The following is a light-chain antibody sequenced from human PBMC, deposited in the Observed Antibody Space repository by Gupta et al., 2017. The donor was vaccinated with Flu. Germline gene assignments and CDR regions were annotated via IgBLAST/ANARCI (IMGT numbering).Light chain of an antibody. Sequence: NFMLNQPHSVSESPGKTVTISCTRSSGSIASNYVQWYQQRPGSAPTTVIYEDNQRPSGVPDRFSGSIDSSSNSASLTISGLKTEDEADYYCQSYDSSNWVFGGGTTLTVL. CDR1: SGSIASNY. V-gene: IGLV6-57*03. CDR2: EDN. CDR3: QSYDSSNWV. J-gene: IGLJ3*02.